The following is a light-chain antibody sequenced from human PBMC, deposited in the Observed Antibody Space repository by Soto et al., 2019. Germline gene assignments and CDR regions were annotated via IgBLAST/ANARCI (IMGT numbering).Light chain of an antibody. CDR3: QKYDNPPLT. CDR2: GAS. J-gene: IGKJ1*01. CDR1: QSVSSN. V-gene: IGKV3-15*01. Sequence: EIVMTQSPATLSVSPGERATLSCRASQSVSSNLAWYQQKPGQAPRLLIYGASTRATGIPARFSGSGSGTEFTLTISSLQSEDFAVYYCQKYDNPPLTFGQGTKVEI.